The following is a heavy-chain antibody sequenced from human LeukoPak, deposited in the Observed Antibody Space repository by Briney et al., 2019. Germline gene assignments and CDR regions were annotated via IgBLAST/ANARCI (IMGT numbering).Heavy chain of an antibody. V-gene: IGHV3-74*01. J-gene: IGHJ3*02. Sequence: GGSLRLSCAASGFTFSSYWMHWVRQAPGKGLVWVSRINSDGSSTSYADSVKGRFTISRDNAKNSLYLQMNSLRAEDTALYYCAKATAVVAAQGGAFDIWGQGTMVTVSS. D-gene: IGHD2-15*01. CDR2: INSDGSST. CDR1: GFTFSSYW. CDR3: AKATAVVAAQGGAFDI.